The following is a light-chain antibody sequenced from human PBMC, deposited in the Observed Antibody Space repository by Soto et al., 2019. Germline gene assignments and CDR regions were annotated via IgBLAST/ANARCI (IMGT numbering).Light chain of an antibody. J-gene: IGKJ5*01. Sequence: DIQMTQSPSSLSASVGDRVTITCRASQSISSYLNWYQQKPGKAPKLLIYAASSLQSGVTSRFSGSGSGTDFTLTISSLQPEDFATYYCQQSYSTQITFGQGTRLEIK. V-gene: IGKV1-39*01. CDR3: QQSYSTQIT. CDR1: QSISSY. CDR2: AAS.